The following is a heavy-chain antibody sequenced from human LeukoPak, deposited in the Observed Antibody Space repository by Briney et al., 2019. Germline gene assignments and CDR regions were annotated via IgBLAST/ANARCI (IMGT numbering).Heavy chain of an antibody. D-gene: IGHD3-10*01. V-gene: IGHV4-59*01. CDR2: IYYSGST. J-gene: IGHJ4*02. CDR3: ARDYYGSGSFFDY. CDR1: GGSISSYY. Sequence: PSETLSLTCTVSGGSISSYYWSWIRQPPGKGLEWIGYIYYSGSTNCNPSLKSRVTISVDTSKNQFSLKLSSVTAADTAVYYCARDYYGSGSFFDYWGQGTLVTVSS.